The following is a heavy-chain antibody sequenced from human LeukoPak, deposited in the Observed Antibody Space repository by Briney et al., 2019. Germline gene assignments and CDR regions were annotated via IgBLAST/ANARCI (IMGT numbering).Heavy chain of an antibody. CDR1: GFTFSSYA. D-gene: IGHD6-13*01. CDR3: ARVVSSSWTGYYYGMDV. V-gene: IGHV3-23*01. CDR2: ICDSGSST. Sequence: GGSLRLSCAASGFTFSSYAMSWVRQAPGRGLEWVSVICDSGSSTYYADSVKGRFTISRDNAKNTLYLQMNSLRAEDTAVYYCARVVSSSWTGYYYGMDVWGQGTTVTVSS. J-gene: IGHJ6*02.